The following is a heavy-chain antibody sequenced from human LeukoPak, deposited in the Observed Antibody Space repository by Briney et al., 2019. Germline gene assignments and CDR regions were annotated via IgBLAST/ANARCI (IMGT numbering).Heavy chain of an antibody. D-gene: IGHD6-13*01. Sequence: SESLSLTCTVSGGSISSGGYYWSWIRQHPGKGLGWIGYIYYSGSTYYNPSLKSRVTISVDTSKNQFSLKLSSVTAADTAVYYCARQSAAAGLDYWGQGTLVTVSS. J-gene: IGHJ4*02. CDR2: IYYSGST. V-gene: IGHV4-31*03. CDR3: ARQSAAAGLDY. CDR1: GGSISSGGYY.